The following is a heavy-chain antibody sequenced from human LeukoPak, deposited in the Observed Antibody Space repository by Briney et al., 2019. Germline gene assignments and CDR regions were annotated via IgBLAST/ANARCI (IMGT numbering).Heavy chain of an antibody. CDR1: GYTFTSYG. D-gene: IGHD2-2*01. V-gene: IGHV1-18*04. Sequence: ASVKVSCKASGYTFTSYGISWVRQAPGQGLEWMGWISAYNGNTNYAQKLQGRVTMTTDTSTSTAYMELRSLRSDDTAVYYCARGGGGHCSSTSCPTPDYWGQRTLVTVSS. CDR3: ARGGGGHCSSTSCPTPDY. J-gene: IGHJ4*02. CDR2: ISAYNGNT.